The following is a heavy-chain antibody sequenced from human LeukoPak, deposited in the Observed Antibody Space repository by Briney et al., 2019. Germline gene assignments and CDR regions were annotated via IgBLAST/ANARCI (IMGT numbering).Heavy chain of an antibody. V-gene: IGHV3-7*01. Sequence: GGSLRLSCAASGFTFSNAWMSWVRQAPGKGLEWVANIKQDGSEKNYVDSVKGRFTISRDNAKNSLYLQMNSLRAEDTAVYYCASGATLISVWGQGTTVTVSS. D-gene: IGHD1-26*01. J-gene: IGHJ6*02. CDR2: IKQDGSEK. CDR1: GFTFSNAW. CDR3: ASGATLISV.